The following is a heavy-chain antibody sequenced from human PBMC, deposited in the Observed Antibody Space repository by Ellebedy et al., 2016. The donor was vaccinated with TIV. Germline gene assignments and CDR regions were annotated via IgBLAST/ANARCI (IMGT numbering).Heavy chain of an antibody. CDR2: ISGSSSHT. Sequence: GGSLRLXXAASGFTFSDYYMTWIRQSPGKGLEFVSYISGSSSHTSYADSVEGRFTISRDNAKKSLFLQMNSLRVEDTAMYYCSRNLGHYMLSDWGQGSLVTVSS. CDR3: SRNLGHYMLSD. J-gene: IGHJ4*02. V-gene: IGHV3-11*06. D-gene: IGHD2-8*01. CDR1: GFTFSDYY.